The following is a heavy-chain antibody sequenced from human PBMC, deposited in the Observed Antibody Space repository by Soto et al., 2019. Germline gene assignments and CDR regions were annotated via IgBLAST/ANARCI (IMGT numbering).Heavy chain of an antibody. D-gene: IGHD1-1*01. CDR3: ARDRGDTTLRQWGRSFHY. J-gene: IGHJ4*02. CDR1: GFTFTNYY. CDR2: INPSGGGT. V-gene: IGHV1-46*01. Sequence: QVQLVQSGAEVKKPGASVKVSCKASGFTFTNYYIHWVRQAPGQGLEWMGLINPSGGGTFYAQKFQGRVTVTRDTSTGTVYMELSNLRSEDTAVYFCARDRGDTTLRQWGRSFHYWGQGTLVTVSS.